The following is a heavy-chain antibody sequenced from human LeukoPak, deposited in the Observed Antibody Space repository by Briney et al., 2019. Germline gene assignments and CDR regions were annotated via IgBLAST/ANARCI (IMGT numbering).Heavy chain of an antibody. Sequence: GGSLRLSCAASGFTFSSYGMHWVRQAPGKGLEWVAVISYDGSNKYYADSVKSRFTISRDNSKNTLYLQMNSLRAEDTAVYYCAKDGAYYYYYYMDVWGKGTTVTVSS. D-gene: IGHD3-10*01. V-gene: IGHV3-30*18. J-gene: IGHJ6*03. CDR2: ISYDGSNK. CDR1: GFTFSSYG. CDR3: AKDGAYYYYYYMDV.